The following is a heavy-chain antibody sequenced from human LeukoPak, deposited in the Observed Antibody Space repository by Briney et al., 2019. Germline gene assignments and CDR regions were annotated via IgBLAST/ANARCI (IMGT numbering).Heavy chain of an antibody. Sequence: SETLSLTCTVSGGSISSGDYYWSWIRQPPGKGLEWIGYIYYSGSTNYNPSLKSRVTISVDTSKNQFSLKLSSVTAADTAVYYCARTPPKTYSGSYGPPLYNWFDPWGQGTLVTVSS. CDR2: IYYSGST. J-gene: IGHJ5*02. V-gene: IGHV4-61*08. CDR3: ARTPPKTYSGSYGPPLYNWFDP. D-gene: IGHD1-26*01. CDR1: GGSISSGDYY.